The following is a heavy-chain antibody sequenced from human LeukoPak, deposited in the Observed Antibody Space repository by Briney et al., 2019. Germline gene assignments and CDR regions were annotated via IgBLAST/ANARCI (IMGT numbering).Heavy chain of an antibody. CDR1: GYTFTGYY. CDR2: INPNSGGT. V-gene: IGHV1-2*02. D-gene: IGHD6-6*01. J-gene: IGHJ4*02. Sequence: GASVKVSCKASGYTFTGYYMHWVRQAPGQGLEWMGWINPNSGGTNYAQKFQGRVTMTRDTSISTAYMELSRLRSDDTAVYYCARGARAFSSSSSLVDYWAREPWSPSPQ. CDR3: ARGARAFSSSSSLVDY.